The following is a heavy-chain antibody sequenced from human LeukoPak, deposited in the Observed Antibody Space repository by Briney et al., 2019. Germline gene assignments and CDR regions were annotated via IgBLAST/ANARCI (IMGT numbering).Heavy chain of an antibody. V-gene: IGHV1-18*01. CDR3: AREGVGYYGMDV. CDR2: ISAYNGNT. J-gene: IGHJ6*02. Sequence: ASVKVSCKPSGYTFTTYGISWVRQAPGQGLEWMGWISAYNGNTSYAQKLQGRVTMTTDTFTSTAYMELRSLRSDDTAVYYCAREGVGYYGMDVWGQGTTVTVSS. D-gene: IGHD2-15*01. CDR1: GYTFTTYG.